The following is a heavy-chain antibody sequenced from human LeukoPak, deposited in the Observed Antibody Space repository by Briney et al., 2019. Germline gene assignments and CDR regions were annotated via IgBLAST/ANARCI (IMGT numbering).Heavy chain of an antibody. Sequence: SLRLSCAASGFTFDDYAMHWVRQAPGKGLEWVSGISWNSGSIGYADSVKGRFTISRDNAKNSLYPQMNSLRAEDTALYYCAKVLVRGTNYYYYGMDVWGQGTTVTVSS. CDR3: AKVLVRGTNYYYYGMDV. D-gene: IGHD3-10*01. J-gene: IGHJ6*02. CDR2: ISWNSGSI. V-gene: IGHV3-9*01. CDR1: GFTFDDYA.